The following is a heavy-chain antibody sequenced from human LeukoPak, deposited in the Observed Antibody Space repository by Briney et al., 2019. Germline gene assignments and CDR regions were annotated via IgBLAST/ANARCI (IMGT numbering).Heavy chain of an antibody. CDR2: IWYDGSNK. V-gene: IGHV3-33*08. CDR3: ASAPEGPPYGMDV. CDR1: GFSFSIYA. Sequence: QTGGSLRLSCTASGFSFSIYAMSWVRQAPGKGLEWVAVIWYDGSNKYYADSVKGRFTISRDNSKNTLYLQMNSLRAEDTAVYYCASAPEGPPYGMDVWGQGTTVTVSS. J-gene: IGHJ6*02.